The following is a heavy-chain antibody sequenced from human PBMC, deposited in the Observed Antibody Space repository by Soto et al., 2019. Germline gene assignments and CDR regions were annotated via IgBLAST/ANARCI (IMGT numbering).Heavy chain of an antibody. CDR2: IIPIFGTA. CDR3: ARIYYYDRSGRIPYGMDV. J-gene: IGHJ6*02. V-gene: IGHV1-69*06. CDR1: GGTFSSYA. D-gene: IGHD3-22*01. Sequence: SVKVSCKASGGTFSSYAISWVRQAPGQGLEWMGGIIPIFGTANYAQKFQGRVTITADKSTSTAYMELSSLRSEDTAVYYCARIYYYDRSGRIPYGMDVWGQGTTVTVYS.